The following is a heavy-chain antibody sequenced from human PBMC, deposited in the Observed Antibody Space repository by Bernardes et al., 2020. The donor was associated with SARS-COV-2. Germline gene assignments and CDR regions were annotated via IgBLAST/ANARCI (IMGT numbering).Heavy chain of an antibody. V-gene: IGHV3-23*01. J-gene: IGHJ6*02. CDR2: ISCSGGGT. D-gene: IGHD5-12*01. Sequence: GGSLRLSCAASGFTFSNYAMTWVRQAPGKGLEWVSSISCSGGGTYYADSVQGRFTVSRDYSTNTLYLQMDSLRAEDTAIYYCAKEAYSGYLETYYFYYGMDVWGQGTTVTVSS. CDR1: GFTFSNYA. CDR3: AKEAYSGYLETYYFYYGMDV.